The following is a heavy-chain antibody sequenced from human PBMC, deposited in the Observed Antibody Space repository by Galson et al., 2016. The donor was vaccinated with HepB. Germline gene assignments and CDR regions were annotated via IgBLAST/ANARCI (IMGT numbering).Heavy chain of an antibody. V-gene: IGHV3-23*01. CDR1: GFTFSNYV. Sequence: SLRLSCAASGFTFSNYVINWVRQAPGKGLEWVSAISGSAVSTYYADSVKGRFTISRDNSKNTVFLQMNSLRAEDTALYYCAKASGYSNSWYYFDYWGQGTLVTVSS. CDR2: ISGSAVST. J-gene: IGHJ4*02. CDR3: AKASGYSNSWYYFDY. D-gene: IGHD6-13*01.